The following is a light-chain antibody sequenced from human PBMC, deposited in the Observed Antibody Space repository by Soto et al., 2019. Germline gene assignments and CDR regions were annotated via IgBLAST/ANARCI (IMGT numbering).Light chain of an antibody. J-gene: IGLJ1*01. Sequence: QSALTQPPSASGSPGQSVTISCTGTSSDVGGYNYVSWYQQHPGKAPKLMIYEVSKRPSGVPDRFSGSKSGNTASLTVSGLQAEDEADYYCSSYAGSNNAFGNGTKVTVL. CDR1: SSDVGGYNY. V-gene: IGLV2-8*01. CDR2: EVS. CDR3: SSYAGSNNA.